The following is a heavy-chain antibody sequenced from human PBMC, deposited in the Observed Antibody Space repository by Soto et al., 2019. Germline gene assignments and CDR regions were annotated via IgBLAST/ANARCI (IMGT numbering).Heavy chain of an antibody. CDR1: GDRDSSNSAG. CDR3: ARGSWDDVTGHYYMDV. CDR2: TYYRSKWYD. D-gene: IGHD3-9*01. J-gene: IGHJ6*03. Sequence: SQTLSLTCAISGDRDSSNSAGWNWIRQTSSRGLEWLGRTYYRSKWYDNYAVSVKSRITINPDTSKNQFSLQLNSVTPEDTAVYYCARGSWDDVTGHYYMDVWGKGTTVTVSS. V-gene: IGHV6-1*01.